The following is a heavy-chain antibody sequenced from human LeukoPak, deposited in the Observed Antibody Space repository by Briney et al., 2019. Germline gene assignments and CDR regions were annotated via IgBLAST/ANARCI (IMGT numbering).Heavy chain of an antibody. CDR1: GGSISSASYY. CDR2: IYTRGST. CDR3: ARRYGDYGYGWVDP. Sequence: SQTLSLTCTVSGGSISSASYYWSWIRQPAGKGLEWIGRIYTRGSTNYNPSLKSRVTISIDTSKNQFSLKLSSGTAADTAVYYCARRYGDYGYGWVDPWRQGTLVTVSS. J-gene: IGHJ5*02. D-gene: IGHD4-17*01. V-gene: IGHV4-61*02.